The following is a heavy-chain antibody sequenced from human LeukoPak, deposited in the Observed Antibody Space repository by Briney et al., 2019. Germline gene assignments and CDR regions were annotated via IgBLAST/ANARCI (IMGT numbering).Heavy chain of an antibody. CDR3: ARRLIVGATSHYYYYMDV. Sequence: GGSLRLSCAASGFTFSSYAMSWVRQAPGKGLEWVSAISGSGGSTYYADSVKGRFTISRDNAKNSLYLQMNSLRAEDTAVYYCARRLIVGATSHYYYYMDVWGKGTTVTVSS. J-gene: IGHJ6*03. CDR2: ISGSGGST. CDR1: GFTFSSYA. V-gene: IGHV3-23*01. D-gene: IGHD1-26*01.